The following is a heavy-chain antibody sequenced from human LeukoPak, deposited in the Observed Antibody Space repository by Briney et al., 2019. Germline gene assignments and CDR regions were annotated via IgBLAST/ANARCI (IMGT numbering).Heavy chain of an antibody. D-gene: IGHD1-1*01. Sequence: SETLSLTCAVYGGSFSGYYWSWIRQPPGKGLEWIGEINHSGSTNYNPSLKSRVTISADTSKNQFSLKLSSVTAADTAVYYCARSWNDVLSYYYYGMDVWGQGTTVTVSS. CDR1: GGSFSGYY. V-gene: IGHV4-34*01. CDR3: ARSWNDVLSYYYYGMDV. J-gene: IGHJ6*02. CDR2: INHSGST.